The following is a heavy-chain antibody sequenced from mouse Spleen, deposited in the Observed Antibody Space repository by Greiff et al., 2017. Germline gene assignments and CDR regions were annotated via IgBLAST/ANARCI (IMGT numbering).Heavy chain of an antibody. J-gene: IGHJ4*01. CDR3: AENSHATATGAMDY. CDR2: IWSGGST. V-gene: IGHV2-5-1*01. Sequence: VHLVESGPSLVRPSQSLSITCTVSGFSLTSYCVHWVRQSPGKGLEWLGVIWSGGSTDYNAAFMSRLSITKVNSKSQVFFRMNRLQADDISIYDSAENSHATATGAMDYWGEGTSVTVSS. D-gene: IGHD1-2*01. CDR1: GFSLTSYC.